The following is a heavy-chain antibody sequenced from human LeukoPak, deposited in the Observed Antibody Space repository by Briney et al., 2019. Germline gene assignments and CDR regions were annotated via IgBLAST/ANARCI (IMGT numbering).Heavy chain of an antibody. CDR1: GFTFSTYA. Sequence: GGSLRLSCAASGFTFSTYAIHWVRQAPGKGPEWVSVISHDGGSRHYADSVKGRFTISRDNSKNTQYLQMNSLRVEDTAVYYCVRDFDYWGQGTLVTVSS. CDR3: VRDFDY. CDR2: ISHDGGSR. V-gene: IGHV3-30*04. J-gene: IGHJ4*02.